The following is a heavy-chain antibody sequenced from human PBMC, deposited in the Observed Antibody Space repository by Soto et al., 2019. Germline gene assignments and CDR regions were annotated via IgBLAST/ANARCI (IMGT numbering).Heavy chain of an antibody. CDR2: IIPIFGTA. CDR3: ARDSLMVRGVKRFSYYYYGMDV. Sequence: GASVQVSCKASGGTFSSYAISWVRQAPGQGLEWMGGIIPIFGTANYAQKFQGRVTITADESTSTAYMELSSLRSEDTAVYYCARDSLMVRGVKRFSYYYYGMDVWGQGTTVTVSS. CDR1: GGTFSSYA. D-gene: IGHD3-10*01. V-gene: IGHV1-69*13. J-gene: IGHJ6*02.